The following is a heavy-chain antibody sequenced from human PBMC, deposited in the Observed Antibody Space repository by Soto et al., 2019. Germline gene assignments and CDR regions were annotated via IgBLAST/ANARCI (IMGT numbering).Heavy chain of an antibody. CDR1: GFTFSSYA. V-gene: IGHV3-23*01. J-gene: IGHJ4*02. D-gene: IGHD2-15*01. CDR3: AKIRPPDIVVVVAATLLYYFDY. CDR2: ISGSGGST. Sequence: PGGSLRLSCAASGFTFSSYAMSWVRQAPGKGLEWVSAISGSGGSTYYADSVKGRFTISRDNSKNTLYLQMNSLRAEDTAVYYCAKIRPPDIVVVVAATLLYYFDYWGQGTLVTVSS.